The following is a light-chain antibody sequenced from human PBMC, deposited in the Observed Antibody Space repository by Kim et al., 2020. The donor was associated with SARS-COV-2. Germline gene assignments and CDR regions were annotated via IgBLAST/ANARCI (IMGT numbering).Light chain of an antibody. V-gene: IGLV3-19*01. J-gene: IGLJ1*01. CDR1: SLRSYY. CDR3: NSRDSSGNHYV. Sequence: ALGQTVRITCQGDSLRSYYASWYQQKPGQAPVLVIYGKNNRPSGIPGRFSGSRSGNTASLTITGAQAEDEADYYCNSRDSSGNHYVFGTGTKVTVL. CDR2: GKN.